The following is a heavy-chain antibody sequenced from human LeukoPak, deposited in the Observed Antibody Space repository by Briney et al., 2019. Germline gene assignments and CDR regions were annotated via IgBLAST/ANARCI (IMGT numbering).Heavy chain of an antibody. CDR2: VSGSGGNT. V-gene: IGHV3-23*01. D-gene: IGHD6-19*01. Sequence: HPGASLRLSCAASGFTFSSYAITWVRQAPGKGLEWVSAVSGSGGNTSYADSVKGRFTISRDNSKNTLYLQMNSLRAEDTAVYYCAKDRSSGWYTTLDYWGQGVLVTVSS. CDR3: AKDRSSGWYTTLDY. CDR1: GFTFSSYA. J-gene: IGHJ4*02.